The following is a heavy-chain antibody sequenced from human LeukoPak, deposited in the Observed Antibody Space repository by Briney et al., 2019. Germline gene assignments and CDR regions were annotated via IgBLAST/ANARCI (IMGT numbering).Heavy chain of an antibody. CDR3: ARGPLRGVMSEAFDI. D-gene: IGHD3-10*01. J-gene: IGHJ3*02. CDR1: GLTVSSSY. Sequence: GGSLRLSCAASGLTVSSSYMSWVRQAPGKGLEWVSIIYNDGSTYYADSMKGRFTISRDNSKNTLYLQVNSLRAEDTAMYYCARGPLRGVMSEAFDIWGQGTMVTVSS. V-gene: IGHV3-53*01. CDR2: IYNDGST.